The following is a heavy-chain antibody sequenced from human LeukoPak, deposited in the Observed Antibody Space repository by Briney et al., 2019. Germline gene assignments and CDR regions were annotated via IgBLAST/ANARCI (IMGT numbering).Heavy chain of an antibody. Sequence: ASVKVSCKASGYTFTSYGISWVRQAPGQGLEWMGWINPNSGGTNYAQKFQGRVTMTRDTSISTAYMELSRLRSDDTAVYYCARDLATTIAWFDPWGQGTLVTVSS. CDR3: ARDLATTIAWFDP. D-gene: IGHD4-11*01. J-gene: IGHJ5*02. V-gene: IGHV1-2*02. CDR2: INPNSGGT. CDR1: GYTFTSYG.